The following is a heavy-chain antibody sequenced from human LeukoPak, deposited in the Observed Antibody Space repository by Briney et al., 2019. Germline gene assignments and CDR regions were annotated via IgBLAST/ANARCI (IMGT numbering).Heavy chain of an antibody. D-gene: IGHD5-18*01. J-gene: IGHJ4*02. CDR3: ARHAFRDTAMVALDY. Sequence: PSETLSLTCTVSGGSISSYYWSWIRQPPGKGLKWIGYIYYSGSTNYNPSLKSRVTISVDTSKNQFSLKLSSVTAADTAVYYCARHAFRDTAMVALDYWGQGTLVTVSS. CDR1: GGSISSYY. V-gene: IGHV4-59*08. CDR2: IYYSGST.